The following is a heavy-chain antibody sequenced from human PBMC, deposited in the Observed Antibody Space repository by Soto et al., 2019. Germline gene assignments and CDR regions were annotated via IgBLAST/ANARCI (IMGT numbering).Heavy chain of an antibody. Sequence: GGSLRLSCAASGFSFHTFSMHWVRQAPGKGLEWVAVISNDGANKYYADSVKGRFTISRDNSKNTLYLLMNSLKTEDMAVYYCARRQWSYFDYWGQGTLVTVSS. V-gene: IGHV3-30-3*01. D-gene: IGHD2-15*01. J-gene: IGHJ4*02. CDR2: ISNDGANK. CDR1: GFSFHTFS. CDR3: ARRQWSYFDY.